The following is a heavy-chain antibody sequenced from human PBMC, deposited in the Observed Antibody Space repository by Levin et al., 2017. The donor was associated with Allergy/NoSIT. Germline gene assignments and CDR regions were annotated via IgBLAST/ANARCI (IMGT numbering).Heavy chain of an antibody. J-gene: IGHJ3*02. CDR2: ISYDGSNK. Sequence: GESLKISCAASGFTFSSYGMHWVRQAPGKGLEWVAVISYDGSNKYYADSVKGRFTISRDNSKNTLYLQMNSLRAEDTAVYYCAKDEGSGWYSGHAFDIWGQGTMVTVSS. D-gene: IGHD6-19*01. CDR1: GFTFSSYG. V-gene: IGHV3-30*18. CDR3: AKDEGSGWYSGHAFDI.